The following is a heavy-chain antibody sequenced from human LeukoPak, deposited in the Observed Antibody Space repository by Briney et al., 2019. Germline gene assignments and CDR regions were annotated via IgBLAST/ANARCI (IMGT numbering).Heavy chain of an antibody. V-gene: IGHV4-38-2*01. D-gene: IGHD3-10*01. CDR2: IYHIGST. CDR3: ARAGWIITSGIDY. Sequence: PSETLSLTCGVSGYSISRCYYWAWIRQPPRKGLEWIGTIYHIGSTYYTPSLGSRVTISGDTSKNKFSLNLKSVSAADTAVYYCARAGWIITSGIDYWGQGALVTVSS. CDR1: GYSISRCYY. J-gene: IGHJ4*02.